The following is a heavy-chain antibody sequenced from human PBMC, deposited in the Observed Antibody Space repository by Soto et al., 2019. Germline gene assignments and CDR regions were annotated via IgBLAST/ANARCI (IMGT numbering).Heavy chain of an antibody. CDR2: LSGSGGST. D-gene: IGHD3-3*01. V-gene: IGHV3-23*01. CDR3: SKSILERQYYYRYYGMDV. J-gene: IGHJ6*02. Sequence: GGSLILSCAASGFTFSSYAMSWVRQAPGKGLEWVSALSGSGGSTYYADSVKGRFTISRDNSKNTLYLQKNSLRAEDTAVYYCSKSILERQYYYRYYGMDVWGQGTTVTV. CDR1: GFTFSSYA.